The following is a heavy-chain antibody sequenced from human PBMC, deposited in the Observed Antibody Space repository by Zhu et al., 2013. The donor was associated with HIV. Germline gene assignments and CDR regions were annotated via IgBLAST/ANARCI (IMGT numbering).Heavy chain of an antibody. D-gene: IGHD6-6*01. J-gene: IGHJ6*02. V-gene: IGHV1-2*04. CDR1: GYTFTGYY. CDR2: INPNSGGT. Sequence: QVQLVQSGAEVKKPGASVKVSCKASGYTFTGYYMHWVRQAPGQGLEWMGWINPNSGGTNYAQKFQGWVTMTRDTSISTAYMELSRLRSDDTAVYYCARSLAARPEYYYYYGMDVWGQGTTGHRLL. CDR3: ARSLAARPEYYYYYGMDV.